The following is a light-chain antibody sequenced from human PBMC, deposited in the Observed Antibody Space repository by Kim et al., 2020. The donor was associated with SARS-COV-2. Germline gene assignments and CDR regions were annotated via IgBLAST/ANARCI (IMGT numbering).Light chain of an antibody. CDR1: QSVGINY. Sequence: ESVLTQSPGTLSLSPGERATLSCRASQSVGINYLAWYQQKPGQAPRLLIYGASSRATGIPDRFSGSGSGTDFTLTISRLEPEDFAVYYCQQYGSSRGFTFGPGTKVDIK. J-gene: IGKJ3*01. CDR2: GAS. V-gene: IGKV3-20*01. CDR3: QQYGSSRGFT.